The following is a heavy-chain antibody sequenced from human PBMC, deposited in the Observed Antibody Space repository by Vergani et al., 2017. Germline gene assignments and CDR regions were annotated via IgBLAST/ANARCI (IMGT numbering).Heavy chain of an antibody. Sequence: EVQLVESGRGLVKPGRSLRLSCTASGFTFGDYAMSWFRQAPGKGLEWVGFIRSKAYGGTTEYAASVKGRFTISRDDSKSIAYLQMNSLKTEDTAVYYCTRVCGGSCHSEGLDYWGQGTLVTVSS. CDR1: GFTFGDYA. D-gene: IGHD2-15*01. V-gene: IGHV3-49*05. CDR2: IRSKAYGGTT. CDR3: TRVCGGSCHSEGLDY. J-gene: IGHJ4*02.